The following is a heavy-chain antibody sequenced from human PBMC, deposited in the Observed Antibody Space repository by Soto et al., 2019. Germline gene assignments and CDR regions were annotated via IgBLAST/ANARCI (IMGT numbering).Heavy chain of an antibody. D-gene: IGHD6-13*01. V-gene: IGHV4-31*03. CDR2: IYYSGST. J-gene: IGHJ5*02. Sequence: SETLSLTCTVSGGSISSGGYYWSWIRQHPGKGLEWIGYIYYSGSTYYDPSLKSRVTISVDTSKNQFSLKLSSVTAADTAVYYCARAKKGIAAAENWFDPWGQGTLVTVSS. CDR1: GGSISSGGYY. CDR3: ARAKKGIAAAENWFDP.